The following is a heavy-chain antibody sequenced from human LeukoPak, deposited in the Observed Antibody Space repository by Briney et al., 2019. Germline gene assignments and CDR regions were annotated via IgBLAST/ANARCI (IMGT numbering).Heavy chain of an antibody. CDR1: GFTFSSYA. D-gene: IGHD2-21*02. CDR3: AKDRGDTRYYFDY. V-gene: IGHV3-23*01. CDR2: ISGRGGST. Sequence: GGSLRLSCAASGFTFSSYAMSWVRQAPGKGLEWVSAISGRGGSTYNADSVKGRFTISRDNSKNTVHLQMNGLRAEDTAVYYCAKDRGDTRYYFDYWGQGTLVTVSS. J-gene: IGHJ4*02.